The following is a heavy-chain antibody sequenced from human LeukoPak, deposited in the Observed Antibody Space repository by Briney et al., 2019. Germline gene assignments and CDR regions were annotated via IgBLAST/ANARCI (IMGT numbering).Heavy chain of an antibody. Sequence: SGGSLRLSCAASGFTSRSYCMQGVRQAPGKGLVWVSRINSDGSITSYADSVKGRFTISRDNANNTLYVQMNSLRAEDTAVYYCAALGFPGNWGQGTPVTVSS. J-gene: IGHJ4*02. CDR3: AALGFPGN. CDR2: INSDGSIT. CDR1: GFTSRSYC. V-gene: IGHV3-74*01. D-gene: IGHD3-16*01.